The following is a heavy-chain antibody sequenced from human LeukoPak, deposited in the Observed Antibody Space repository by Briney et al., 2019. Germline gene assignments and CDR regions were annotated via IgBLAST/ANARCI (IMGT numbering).Heavy chain of an antibody. CDR2: IKQDGSAK. Sequence: GGSLRLSCAASGFSFSSYWMSWVRQAPGKGLEWVAHIKQDGSAKYYVDSVKGRFAISRDNAQDSLYLQMNSLRVEDTAVYYCTSPVLDYGGHYFFASWGQGTLVTVSS. CDR3: TSPVLDYGGHYFFAS. V-gene: IGHV3-7*01. J-gene: IGHJ4*02. CDR1: GFSFSSYW. D-gene: IGHD4-23*01.